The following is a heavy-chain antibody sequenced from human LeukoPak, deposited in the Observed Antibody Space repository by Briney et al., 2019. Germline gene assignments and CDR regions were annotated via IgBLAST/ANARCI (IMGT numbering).Heavy chain of an antibody. D-gene: IGHD5-12*01. V-gene: IGHV3-23*01. CDR1: GFTFSSYG. CDR3: ATLVATTQFAY. Sequence: GGSLRLSCAASGFTFSSYGMSWVRQAPGKGLEWVSAIGGRDGSTYYADSVKGRFTISRDNAKNSLYLQMNSLRAEDTAVYYCATLVATTQFAYWGQGTLVTVSS. J-gene: IGHJ4*02. CDR2: IGGRDGST.